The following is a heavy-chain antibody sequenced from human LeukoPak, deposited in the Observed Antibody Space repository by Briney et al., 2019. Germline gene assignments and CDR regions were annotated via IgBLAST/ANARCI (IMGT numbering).Heavy chain of an antibody. CDR2: IKQDGSEK. Sequence: GGSLRLSCAASGFTFSSYWMSWVRQAPGKGLEWVANIKQDGSEKYYADSVKGRFTISRDNSKNTLYLQMNSLRAEDTAVYYCARDRRVYERIQNGVTDVWGQGTTVTVSS. V-gene: IGHV3-7*01. J-gene: IGHJ6*02. CDR1: GFTFSSYW. D-gene: IGHD3-10*01. CDR3: ARDRRVYERIQNGVTDV.